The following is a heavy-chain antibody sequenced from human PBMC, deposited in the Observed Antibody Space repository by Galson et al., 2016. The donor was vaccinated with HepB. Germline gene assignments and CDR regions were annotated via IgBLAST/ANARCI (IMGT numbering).Heavy chain of an antibody. D-gene: IGHD6-19*01. CDR3: ARSHTSGWNSPFAY. Sequence: SETLSLTCSVSGGSISSHYWSWIRQPPGKGLEWVGSIYQSGGTNYNPSLKSPVTISLDTSKSQFSLKMTSVTAADTAVYYCARSHTSGWNSPFAYWGQGILVTVSS. CDR2: IYQSGGT. CDR1: GGSISSHY. V-gene: IGHV4-59*11. J-gene: IGHJ4*02.